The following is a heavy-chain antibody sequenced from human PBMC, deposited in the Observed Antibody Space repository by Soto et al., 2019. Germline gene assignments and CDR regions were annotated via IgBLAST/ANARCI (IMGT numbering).Heavy chain of an antibody. CDR1: GGTFSSYT. Sequence: QVQLVQSGAEVKKPGSSVKVSCKSSGGTFSSYTFTWVRQAPGQGLEWMGRVIPMLDISNYAQKFQGRVTITADKSTNTAYMELRSLTSEDTGVYYCASRRLYVSGTHYVDAFDIWGQGTMVTVSS. J-gene: IGHJ3*02. V-gene: IGHV1-69*02. CDR2: VIPMLDIS. CDR3: ASRRLYVSGTHYVDAFDI. D-gene: IGHD3-10*01.